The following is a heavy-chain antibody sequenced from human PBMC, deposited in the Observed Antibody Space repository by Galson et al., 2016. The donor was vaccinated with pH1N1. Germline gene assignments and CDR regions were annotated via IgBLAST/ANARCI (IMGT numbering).Heavy chain of an antibody. D-gene: IGHD3-16*02. CDR2: IKEDGSET. J-gene: IGHJ6*02. CDR1: GFTFSNYW. Sequence: SLRLSCAASGFTFSNYWMHWVRQVPGKGLEWVANIKEDGSETYYVDSVRGRFTISRDNAKNSLYLQMKSLRDEDKALYYCARAIGSRSAYWGQGTTVTV. CDR3: ARAIGSRSAY. V-gene: IGHV3-7*01.